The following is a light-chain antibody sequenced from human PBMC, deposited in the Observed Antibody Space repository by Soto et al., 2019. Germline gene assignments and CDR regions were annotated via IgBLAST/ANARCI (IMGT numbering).Light chain of an antibody. V-gene: IGKV1-33*01. J-gene: IGKJ1*01. CDR1: HDISNY. CDR2: DAS. Sequence: DIPMTQSPSSLSASVGDRVTITCQASHDISNYLNWYQQKPGKAPKLLIYDASNLEKGVPPRFSGSGSGTDFSFTITSLQPEDFATYYCQQYENLPRTFGPGTKVEIK. CDR3: QQYENLPRT.